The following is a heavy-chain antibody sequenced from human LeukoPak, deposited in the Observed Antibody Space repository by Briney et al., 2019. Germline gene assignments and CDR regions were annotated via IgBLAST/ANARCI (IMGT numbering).Heavy chain of an antibody. J-gene: IGHJ4*02. Sequence: PSETLSLTCTVSGGSISSGGYYWSWIRQHPGKGLEWIGYIYYSGSTYYNPSLKSRVTISVDTSENQFSLKLSSVTAADTAVYYCARSVVAAAGNDYWGQGTLVTVSS. D-gene: IGHD6-13*01. CDR3: ARSVVAAAGNDY. CDR1: GGSISSGGYY. CDR2: IYYSGST. V-gene: IGHV4-31*03.